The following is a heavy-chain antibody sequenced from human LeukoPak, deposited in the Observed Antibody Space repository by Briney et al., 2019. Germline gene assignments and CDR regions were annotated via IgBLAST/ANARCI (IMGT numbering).Heavy chain of an antibody. Sequence: SSVQVSCTVSGCSLTELFLYWVRQAPGKGLAWMGGIDVIDAKTYYAQTFQGRVTMTEDSSTDTAYMQLSSLRSDDTAFYYCAAGRPYSLLDYWGQGTLLTVSS. CDR1: GCSLTELF. V-gene: IGHV1-24*01. CDR3: AAGRPYSLLDY. J-gene: IGHJ4*02. D-gene: IGHD5-18*01. CDR2: IDVIDAKT.